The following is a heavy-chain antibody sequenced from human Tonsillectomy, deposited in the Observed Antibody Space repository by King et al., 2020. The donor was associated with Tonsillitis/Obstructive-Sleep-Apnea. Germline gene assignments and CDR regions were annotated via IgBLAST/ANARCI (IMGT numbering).Heavy chain of an antibody. D-gene: IGHD3-3*01. V-gene: IGHV3-9*01. CDR2: ISWNSGSI. J-gene: IGHJ6*03. CDR3: AKAPREFFALRRDYHYYMDV. CDR1: GFTFDDYA. Sequence: VQLVESGGGLVQPGRSLRLSCAASGFTFDDYAMHWVRQAPGKGLEWVSGISWNSGSIGYADSVKGRFTISRDNAKNSLYLQMNSLRAEDTALYYCAKAPREFFALRRDYHYYMDVGGKGPPVPVS.